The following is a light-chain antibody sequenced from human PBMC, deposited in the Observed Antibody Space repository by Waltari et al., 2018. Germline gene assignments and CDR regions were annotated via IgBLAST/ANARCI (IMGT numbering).Light chain of an antibody. V-gene: IGLV1-40*01. CDR2: GTN. Sequence: QSVLTQPPSVSGAPGQRVSISCTGSTSNIGAGYDVHWYQQGPGKAPKLIIYGTNTRPLGVPYRFCGSQYGTSASLAIIGLQAEDEGDYYCQSYDTTLSVVFGGGTKLTVL. J-gene: IGLJ2*01. CDR1: TSNIGAGYD. CDR3: QSYDTTLSVV.